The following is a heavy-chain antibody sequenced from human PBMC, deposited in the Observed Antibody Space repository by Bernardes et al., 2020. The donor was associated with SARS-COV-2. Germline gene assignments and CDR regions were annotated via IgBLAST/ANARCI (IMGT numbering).Heavy chain of an antibody. CDR2: AHHSGST. CDR1: GGSVSSGSCY. CDR3: ARVSPGLSGWSGFDY. V-gene: IGHV4-61*01. D-gene: IGHD6-19*01. J-gene: IGHJ4*02. Sequence: SETLSLTCTVSGGSVSSGSCYWSWIRQPPGKGLEWIGYAHHSGSTNYNPSLNSRVIISVDTSKNQFSLKLSSVTAADTAVYYCARVSPGLSGWSGFDYWGQGTLVTFSS.